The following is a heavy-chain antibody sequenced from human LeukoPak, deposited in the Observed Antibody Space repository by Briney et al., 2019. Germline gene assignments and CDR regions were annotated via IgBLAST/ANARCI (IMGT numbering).Heavy chain of an antibody. CDR1: GFTFSSYA. Sequence: PGGSLRLSCAASGFTFSSYAMSWVRQAPGKGLEWVSAISGSGGSTYYADSVKGRFTISRDNSENTLYLQMNSLRAGDTAVYYCAKDLLAAPPAHYFDYWGQGTLVTVSS. CDR3: AKDLLAAPPAHYFDY. V-gene: IGHV3-23*01. J-gene: IGHJ4*02. D-gene: IGHD6-6*01. CDR2: ISGSGGST.